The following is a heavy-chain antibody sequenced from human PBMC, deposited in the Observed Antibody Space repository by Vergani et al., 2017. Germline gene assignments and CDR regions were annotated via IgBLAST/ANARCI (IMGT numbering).Heavy chain of an antibody. Sequence: VQLLESGGDLVQPGGSLRLSCVASGFAFRTYGMHWVRQAPGKGLEWVAGIWHDGSNEKYVDSVQGRFTISRDNSKNTLYLEMESLRVEDTAIYYCAGPQGTSAYYYGGFDYWGQGILVTVSS. CDR2: IWHDGSNE. CDR3: AGPQGTSAYYYGGFDY. D-gene: IGHD3-22*01. V-gene: IGHV3-33*03. J-gene: IGHJ4*02. CDR1: GFAFRTYG.